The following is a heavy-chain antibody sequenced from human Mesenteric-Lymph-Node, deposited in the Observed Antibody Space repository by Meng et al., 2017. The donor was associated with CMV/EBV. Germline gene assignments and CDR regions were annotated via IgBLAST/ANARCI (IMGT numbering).Heavy chain of an antibody. V-gene: IGHV3-74*03. Sequence: GESLKISCAASGFSFSSYWMHWVRQVPGKGLVWVSRINTDGSTATYADSVKGRFFISRDNAKNTLYLQMDSLRAEDTAVYYCATGYSSGWHPLIDLWGQGTLVTVSS. CDR2: INTDGSTA. D-gene: IGHD6-19*01. CDR3: ATGYSSGWHPLIDL. CDR1: GFSFSSYW. J-gene: IGHJ5*02.